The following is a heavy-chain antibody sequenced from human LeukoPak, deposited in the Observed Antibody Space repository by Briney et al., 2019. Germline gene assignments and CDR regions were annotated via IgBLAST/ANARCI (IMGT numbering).Heavy chain of an antibody. D-gene: IGHD6-19*01. Sequence: GGSLRLSCVASGFTFSSYAMSWVRQAPGKGLEWVSAISGRAGSTDYADSVKGRFTISRDNSKNTLYLQMNSLRAEDTAVYYCARELAVGGTWFDPWGQGTLVTVSS. CDR3: ARELAVGGTWFDP. V-gene: IGHV3-23*01. CDR1: GFTFSSYA. J-gene: IGHJ5*02. CDR2: ISGRAGST.